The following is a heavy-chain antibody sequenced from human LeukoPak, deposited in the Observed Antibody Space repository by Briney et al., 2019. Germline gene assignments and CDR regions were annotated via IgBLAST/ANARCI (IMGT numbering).Heavy chain of an antibody. V-gene: IGHV3-33*08. Sequence: PGGSLRLSCAAFGFTFSSYWMHWVRQAPGKGLEWVAVIWYDGSNKYYADSVKGRFTISRDNSKNTLYLQMNSLRAEDTAVYYCARECGDGYNYFDYWGQGTLVTVSS. D-gene: IGHD5-24*01. CDR3: ARECGDGYNYFDY. CDR2: IWYDGSNK. J-gene: IGHJ4*02. CDR1: GFTFSSYW.